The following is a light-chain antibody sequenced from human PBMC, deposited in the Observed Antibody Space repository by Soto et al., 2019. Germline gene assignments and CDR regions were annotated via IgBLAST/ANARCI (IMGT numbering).Light chain of an antibody. J-gene: IGKJ1*01. CDR2: DAS. V-gene: IGKV1-5*01. CDR1: QNINRW. CDR3: QQYNSYSWT. Sequence: DIQMTQSPSTLSASVGDSVTITCRASQNINRWLAWYQQKPGKATKLLIYDASTLESGVPSGFSGSGSGTEFTLTISSLQPEDFATYYCQQYNSYSWTFGKGPKVEIK.